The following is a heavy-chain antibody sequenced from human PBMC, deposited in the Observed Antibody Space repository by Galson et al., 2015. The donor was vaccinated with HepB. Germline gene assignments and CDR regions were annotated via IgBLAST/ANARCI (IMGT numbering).Heavy chain of an antibody. J-gene: IGHJ6*02. D-gene: IGHD2-2*01. V-gene: IGHV1-2*04. Sequence: SVKVSCKASGYTFTGYYMHWVRQAPGQGLEWMGWINPNSGGTNYAQKFQGWVTMTRDTSISTAYMELSRLRSDDTAVYYCARDRYCSSTSCYEDYYYGMDVWGQETTVTVSS. CDR1: GYTFTGYY. CDR3: ARDRYCSSTSCYEDYYYGMDV. CDR2: INPNSGGT.